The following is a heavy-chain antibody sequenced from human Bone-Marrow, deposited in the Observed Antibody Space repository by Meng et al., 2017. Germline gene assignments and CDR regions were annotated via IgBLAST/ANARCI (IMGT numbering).Heavy chain of an antibody. D-gene: IGHD5-12*01. CDR2: INHSGST. CDR3: ARLRNAFDI. CDR1: GGSFSGYY. Sequence: GSLRLSCAVYGGSFSGYYWSWIRQPPGKGLEWIGEINHSGSTNYNPSLKSRVTISVDTSKNQFSLKLSSVTAADTAVYYCARLRNAFDIWGQGTMVTVSS. J-gene: IGHJ3*02. V-gene: IGHV4-34*01.